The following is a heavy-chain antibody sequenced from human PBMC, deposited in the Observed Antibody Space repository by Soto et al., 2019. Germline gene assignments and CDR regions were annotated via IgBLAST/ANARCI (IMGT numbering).Heavy chain of an antibody. D-gene: IGHD5-12*01. CDR1: GGSFSGYY. V-gene: IGHV4-34*01. CDR2: INHSGSP. Sequence: QVQLQQWGAGLLKPSETLSLTCAVYGGSFSGYYWSWIRQPPGKGLEWIGEINHSGSPNHNPSLRSRVTLSVDTSKNQCSLKVSSVTAADTAVYYCARGGVATTDYWGQGTLVTVSS. CDR3: ARGGVATTDY. J-gene: IGHJ4*02.